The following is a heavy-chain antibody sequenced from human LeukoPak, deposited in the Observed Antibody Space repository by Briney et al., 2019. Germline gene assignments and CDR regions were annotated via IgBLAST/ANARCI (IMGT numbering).Heavy chain of an antibody. CDR3: AREDQDIVLMVYATSTINWFDP. V-gene: IGHV1-18*01. CDR1: GYTFTSYG. Sequence: ASVKVSCKASGYTFTSYGISWVRQAPGQGLEWMGWISAYNGNTNYAQKLQGRVTMTTDTSTSTAYMELRSLRSDDTAVYYCAREDQDIVLMVYATSTINWFDPWGQGTLVTVSS. D-gene: IGHD2-8*01. J-gene: IGHJ5*02. CDR2: ISAYNGNT.